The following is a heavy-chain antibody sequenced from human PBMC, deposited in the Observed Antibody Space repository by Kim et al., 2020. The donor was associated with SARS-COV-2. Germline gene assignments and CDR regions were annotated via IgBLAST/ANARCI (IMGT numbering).Heavy chain of an antibody. CDR1: GFTFDDYG. J-gene: IGHJ5*02. D-gene: IGHD3-22*01. CDR3: ARDYYDSSNWFDP. V-gene: IGHV3-20*01. CDR2: INWNGGST. Sequence: GGSLRLSCAASGFTFDDYGMSWVRQAPGKGLEWVSGINWNGGSTGYADSVKGRFTISRDNAKNSLYLQMNSLRAADTALYHCARDYYDSSNWFDPWGQGTLVTVSS.